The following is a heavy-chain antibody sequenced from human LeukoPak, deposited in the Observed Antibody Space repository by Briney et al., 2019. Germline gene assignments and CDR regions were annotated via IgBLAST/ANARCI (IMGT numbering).Heavy chain of an antibody. J-gene: IGHJ4*02. CDR3: AKGGSASYYDC. CDR2: ISYDGGKI. V-gene: IGHV3-30*02. Sequence: GGSLRLSCAASGFTFNSYGMHWVRQAPGKGLEWVAYISYDGGKIYHADSVKGRFTISRDNSKNTLYGQMISLGPEDTAVYYCAKGGSASYYDCWGQGTLVTVSS. D-gene: IGHD6-19*01. CDR1: GFTFNSYG.